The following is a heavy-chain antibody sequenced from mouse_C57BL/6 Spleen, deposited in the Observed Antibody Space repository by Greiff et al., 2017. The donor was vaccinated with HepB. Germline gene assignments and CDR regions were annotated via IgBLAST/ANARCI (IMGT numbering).Heavy chain of an antibody. V-gene: IGHV1-69*01. J-gene: IGHJ3*01. CDR2: IDPSDSYT. Sequence: QVQLKQSGAELVMPGASVKLSCKASGYTFTSYWMHWVKQRPGQGLEWIGEIDPSDSYTNYNQKFKGKSTLTVDKSSSTAYMQLSSLTSEDSAVYYCARGYTPLAYWGQGTLVTVSA. CDR3: ARGYTPLAY. CDR1: GYTFTSYW. D-gene: IGHD1-3*01.